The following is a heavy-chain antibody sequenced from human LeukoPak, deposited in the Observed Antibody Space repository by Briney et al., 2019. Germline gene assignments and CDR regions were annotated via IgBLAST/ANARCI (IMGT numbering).Heavy chain of an antibody. D-gene: IGHD6-19*01. CDR2: ISWNSGSI. CDR3: AKGGGGGWFYFDY. Sequence: PGGSLRLSRAASGFTFDDYAMHWVRQAPGKGLEWVSGISWNSGSIGYADSVKGRFTISRDNAKNSLYLQMNSLRAEDMALYYCAKGGGGGWFYFDYWGQGTLLTVSS. V-gene: IGHV3-9*03. J-gene: IGHJ4*02. CDR1: GFTFDDYA.